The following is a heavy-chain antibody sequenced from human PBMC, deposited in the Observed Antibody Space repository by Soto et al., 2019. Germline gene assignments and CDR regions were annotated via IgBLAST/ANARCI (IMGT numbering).Heavy chain of an antibody. CDR2: IYPGDSDT. Sequence: GESLKISCKGSGYSFTSYWIGWVRQMPGKGLEWMGIIYPGDSDTRYSPSFQGQVTISADKSISTAYLQWSSLKASDTAMYYCARGQQSGYDDEDDAFDIWGQGTMVTVSS. CDR1: GYSFTSYW. J-gene: IGHJ3*02. CDR3: ARGQQSGYDDEDDAFDI. V-gene: IGHV5-51*01. D-gene: IGHD5-12*01.